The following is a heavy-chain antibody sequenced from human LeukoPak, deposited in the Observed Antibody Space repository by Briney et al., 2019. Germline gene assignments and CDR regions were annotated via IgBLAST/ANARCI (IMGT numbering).Heavy chain of an antibody. CDR2: ISSSGSTL. CDR3: ARGLADGGSRSWYGSLDY. V-gene: IGHV3-11*01. J-gene: IGHJ4*02. Sequence: GGSLRLSCAASGFTFSDYYMSWIRQAPGKGLKWVSYISSSGSTLYYADSVKGRFTISRDNAKNSLYLQMNSLRAEDTAVYYCARGLADGGSRSWYGSLDYWGKGTLVTVSS. CDR1: GFTFSDYY. D-gene: IGHD6-13*01.